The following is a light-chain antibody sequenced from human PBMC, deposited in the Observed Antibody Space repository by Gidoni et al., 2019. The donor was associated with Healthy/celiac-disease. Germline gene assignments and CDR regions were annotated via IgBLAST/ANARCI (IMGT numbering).Light chain of an antibody. V-gene: IGLV3-21*02. CDR1: NIGSKS. Sequence: SYVLPQPPSVSVAPGQTARITRGGNNIGSKSVHWYQQKPGQAPVLVVYDDSDRPSGIPERFSGSNSGNTATLTISRVEAGDEADYYCQVWDSSSDHYVFGTGTKVTVL. CDR2: DDS. CDR3: QVWDSSSDHYV. J-gene: IGLJ1*01.